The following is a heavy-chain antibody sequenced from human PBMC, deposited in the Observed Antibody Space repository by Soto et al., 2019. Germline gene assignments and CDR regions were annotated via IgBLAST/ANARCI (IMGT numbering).Heavy chain of an antibody. Sequence: GGSLRLSCAASGFTVSSNYMSWVRQAPGKGLEWVSVIYSGGSTYYADSVKGRFTISRGNSKNTLYLQMNSLRAEDTAVYYCARGIAAAGALYDYWGQGTLVTVSS. CDR3: ARGIAAAGALYDY. CDR2: IYSGGST. CDR1: GFTVSSNY. V-gene: IGHV3-53*01. J-gene: IGHJ4*02. D-gene: IGHD6-13*01.